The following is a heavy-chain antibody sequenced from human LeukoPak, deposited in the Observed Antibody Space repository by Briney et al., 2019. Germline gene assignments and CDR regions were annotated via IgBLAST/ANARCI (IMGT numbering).Heavy chain of an antibody. CDR3: ARDLAGDGYSDY. V-gene: IGHV3-53*01. CDR1: GFTLSSNY. J-gene: IGHJ4*02. Sequence: GGSLRLSCAASGFTLSSNYMSWVRQAPGKGLEGVSVIYSGGSTYYADSVKGRFTISRDNSKNTLYLQMNSLRAEDTAVYYCARDLAGDGYSDYWGQGTLVTVSS. D-gene: IGHD5-24*01. CDR2: IYSGGST.